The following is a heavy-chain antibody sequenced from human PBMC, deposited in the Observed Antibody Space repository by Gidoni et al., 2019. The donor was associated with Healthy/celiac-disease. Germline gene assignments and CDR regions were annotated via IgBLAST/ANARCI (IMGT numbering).Heavy chain of an antibody. J-gene: IGHJ4*02. V-gene: IGHV3-43*01. CDR1: GFTFADYT. D-gene: IGHD5-18*01. Sequence: EVQLVESGGVVVQPGGSLRLSCAASGFTFADYTMHWVRQAPGKGLEWVSLISWDGGSTYYADSVKGRFTISRDNSKNSLYLQMNSLRTEDTALYYCAKDYEGYSYGNYFDYWGQGTLVTVSS. CDR3: AKDYEGYSYGNYFDY. CDR2: ISWDGGST.